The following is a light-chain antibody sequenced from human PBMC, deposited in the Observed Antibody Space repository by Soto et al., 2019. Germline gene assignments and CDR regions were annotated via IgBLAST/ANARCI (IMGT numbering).Light chain of an antibody. Sequence: DIQMTQSPSSLSASVGDRVTITCRASQGISNYLAWYQQKPGKVPKLLIYAASTLQSGVPSRFSGSGSGTDFTLTISSLQPEDVATYYCPKYNSAPRFGGGTKVEIK. CDR3: PKYNSAPR. V-gene: IGKV1-27*01. CDR1: QGISNY. CDR2: AAS. J-gene: IGKJ4*02.